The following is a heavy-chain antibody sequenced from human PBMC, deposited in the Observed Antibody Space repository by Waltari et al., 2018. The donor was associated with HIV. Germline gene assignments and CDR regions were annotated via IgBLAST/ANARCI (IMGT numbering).Heavy chain of an antibody. V-gene: IGHV4-59*01. Sequence: QVQLQESGPGLVKPSETLSLTCTVSGGSISCYYWSWTRQPTGKGLAWIGYIYYSGSTNYNPSLKSRVTISVDTSKNQFALKLSSVTAADTAVYYCAREGPSSGYSREWYFDLWGRGTLVTVSS. D-gene: IGHD3-22*01. CDR3: AREGPSSGYSREWYFDL. CDR1: GGSISCYY. J-gene: IGHJ2*01. CDR2: IYYSGST.